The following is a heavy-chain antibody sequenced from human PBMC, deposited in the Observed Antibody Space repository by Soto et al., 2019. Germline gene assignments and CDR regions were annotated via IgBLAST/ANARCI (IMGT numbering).Heavy chain of an antibody. V-gene: IGHV4-31*03. CDR3: ARDPAYRGDHFDY. CDR1: GDSISRGGYY. D-gene: IGHD3-10*01. Sequence: QVQLQESGPGLVKPSQTLSLTCTVSGDSISRGGYYWSWIRQHPGKGLEWIGYIYYTGRTYYNPSLKSRVTKSVDTPKNQFSLKVSSVTAADTAVYYCARDPAYRGDHFDYLGQGTLVTVSS. J-gene: IGHJ4*02. CDR2: IYYTGRT.